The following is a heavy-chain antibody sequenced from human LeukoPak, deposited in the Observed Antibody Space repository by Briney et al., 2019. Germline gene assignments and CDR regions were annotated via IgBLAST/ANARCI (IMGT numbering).Heavy chain of an antibody. CDR3: AAQGYCSGGSCYSFDY. D-gene: IGHD2-15*01. V-gene: IGHV4-4*02. CDR1: GGSISSSNW. J-gene: IGHJ4*02. Sequence: PSETLSLTCAVSGGSISSSNWWSWVRQPPGKGLEWIWEIYHSGSTNYNPSLKSRVTISVDKSKNQFSLKLSSVTAADTAVYYCAAQGYCSGGSCYSFDYWGQGTLVTVSS. CDR2: IYHSGST.